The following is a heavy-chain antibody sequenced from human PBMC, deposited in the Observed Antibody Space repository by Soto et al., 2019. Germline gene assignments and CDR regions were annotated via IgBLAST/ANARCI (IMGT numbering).Heavy chain of an antibody. CDR2: IYYSGST. J-gene: IGHJ6*03. V-gene: IGHV4-59*08. CDR3: ARRYDFWSGYLYYYYMDV. D-gene: IGHD3-3*01. Sequence: SETLSLTCTVSGGSISSYYWSWIRQPPGKGLEWIGYIYYSGSTNYNPSLKSRVTISVDTSKNQFSLKLSSATAADTAVYYCARRYDFWSGYLYYYYMDVWGKGTTVTVSS. CDR1: GGSISSYY.